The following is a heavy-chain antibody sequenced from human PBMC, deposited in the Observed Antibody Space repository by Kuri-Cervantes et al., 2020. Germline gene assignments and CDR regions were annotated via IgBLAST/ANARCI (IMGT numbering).Heavy chain of an antibody. V-gene: IGHV3-74*01. CDR2: INSDGSST. D-gene: IGHD6-19*01. CDR1: GFTFSSYW. J-gene: IGHJ4*02. Sequence: GGSLRLSCAASGFTFSSYWMHWVRQAPGKGLVWVSRINSDGSSTSYADSVKGRFTISRDNSENTLYLQMNSLRAEDTAVYYCAKDSSYSSGWWLFDYWGQGTLVTVSS. CDR3: AKDSSYSSGWWLFDY.